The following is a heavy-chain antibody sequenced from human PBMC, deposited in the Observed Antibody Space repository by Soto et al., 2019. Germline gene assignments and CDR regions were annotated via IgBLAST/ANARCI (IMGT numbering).Heavy chain of an antibody. J-gene: IGHJ6*02. CDR3: ARGAYYDLGSMDV. D-gene: IGHD3-3*01. Sequence: EVQLVESGGGLVQPGGSLRLSCAASGFTFSSYWMHWVRQAPGKGLVWVSRINSDGSSASYADSVKGRFTISRDNAKNTLYLHMNSLRAEDTAVYYCARGAYYDLGSMDVWGQWTTVTVSS. V-gene: IGHV3-74*01. CDR2: INSDGSSA. CDR1: GFTFSSYW.